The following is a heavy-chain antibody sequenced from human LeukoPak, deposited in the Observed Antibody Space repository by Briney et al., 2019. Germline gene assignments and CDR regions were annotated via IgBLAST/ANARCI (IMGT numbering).Heavy chain of an antibody. CDR2: IRSTANGYAT. Sequence: PGGSLRLSCAASGFTFSGSALHWVRQASGKGLEWVGRIRSTANGYATAYAASVKGRFTISRDDSKNTAYLQMNSLKTEDTAVYYCTTDYGDYVTVFDYWGQGTLVTVSS. V-gene: IGHV3-73*01. CDR3: TTDYGDYVTVFDY. J-gene: IGHJ4*02. D-gene: IGHD4-17*01. CDR1: GFTFSGSA.